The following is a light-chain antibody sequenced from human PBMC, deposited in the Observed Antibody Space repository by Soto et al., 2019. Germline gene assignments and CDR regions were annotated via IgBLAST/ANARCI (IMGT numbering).Light chain of an antibody. Sequence: IQLTQSPSSLSASVGDRVTITCRASQGISSYLGWYQQKPGKAPNLLIYAASTLQSGVPSRFSGGGSGTDFTLTISSLQPEDFATYYCQQSYSTPPWTFGQGTKVDIK. CDR2: AAS. V-gene: IGKV1-9*01. J-gene: IGKJ1*01. CDR1: QGISSY. CDR3: QQSYSTPPWT.